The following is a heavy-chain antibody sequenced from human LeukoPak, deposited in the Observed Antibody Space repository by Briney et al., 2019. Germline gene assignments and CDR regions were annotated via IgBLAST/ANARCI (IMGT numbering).Heavy chain of an antibody. J-gene: IGHJ5*02. V-gene: IGHV4-39*07. CDR2: IYDSGST. CDR1: GGSIRSSYYY. Sequence: PSETLSLTCTVSGGSIRSSYYYWGWIRQPPGKGLEWIGSIYDSGSTYYNPSLKSRVTISVDTSKNQFSLKLSSVTAADTAVYYCARGGAIGYCSSTSCRGDWFDPWGQGTLVTVSS. CDR3: ARGGAIGYCSSTSCRGDWFDP. D-gene: IGHD2-2*03.